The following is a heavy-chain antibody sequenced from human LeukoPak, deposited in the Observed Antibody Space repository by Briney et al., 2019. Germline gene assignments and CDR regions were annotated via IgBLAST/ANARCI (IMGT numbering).Heavy chain of an antibody. CDR3: ARDSGTVSDAFDI. D-gene: IGHD4-11*01. CDR2: INPSGGST. Sequence: ASVKVSCKASGYTFISYYIHWVRQAPGQGLEWMGIINPSGGSTRHAQKFQGRVTMTRDTSTGTIYMELSSLRSEDTAVYFCARDSGTVSDAFDIWGQGTMVTVSS. V-gene: IGHV1-46*01. CDR1: GYTFISYY. J-gene: IGHJ3*02.